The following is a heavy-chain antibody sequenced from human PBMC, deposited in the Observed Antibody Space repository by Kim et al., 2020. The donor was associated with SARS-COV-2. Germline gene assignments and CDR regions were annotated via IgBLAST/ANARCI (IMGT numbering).Heavy chain of an antibody. D-gene: IGHD2-21*02. CDR2: IYYSGST. CDR1: GGSISSGGYY. V-gene: IGHV4-31*03. CDR3: ARVDAIVVGTAVGDAFDI. J-gene: IGHJ3*02. Sequence: SETLSLTCTVSGGSISSGGYYWSWIRQHPGKGLEWIGYIYYSGSTYYNPSLKSRVTISVDTSKNQFSLKLSSVTAADTAVYYCARVDAIVVGTAVGDAFDIWGQGTMVTVSS.